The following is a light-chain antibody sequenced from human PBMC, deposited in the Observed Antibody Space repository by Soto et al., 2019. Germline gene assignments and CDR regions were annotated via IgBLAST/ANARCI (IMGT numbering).Light chain of an antibody. CDR3: QQSYTVT. V-gene: IGKV1-39*01. CDR1: QSISSD. CDR2: GAS. J-gene: IGKJ5*01. Sequence: DIQMTQSPSSLSASVGDRVTITCRASQSISSDLNWYQQKPGKAPNLLIYGASGLQSGVPSRFSGSGSGTDFTLTISSLQPEDFATYYCQQSYTVTFGQGTRLEIK.